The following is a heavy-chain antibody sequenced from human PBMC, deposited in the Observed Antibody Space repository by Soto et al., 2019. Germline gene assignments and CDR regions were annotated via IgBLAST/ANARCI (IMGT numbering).Heavy chain of an antibody. V-gene: IGHV3-9*01. CDR3: AKDISGIAAAGGWFDL. Sequence: EVQLVESGGGLVQPGRSLRLSCAASGFTFDDYAMHWVRQAPGKGLEWVSGISWNSGSIGYADSVKGRFTISRDNAKNSLYLQMNSLRAEDTALYYCAKDISGIAAAGGWFDLWGQGTLVTVSS. CDR2: ISWNSGSI. J-gene: IGHJ5*02. D-gene: IGHD6-13*01. CDR1: GFTFDDYA.